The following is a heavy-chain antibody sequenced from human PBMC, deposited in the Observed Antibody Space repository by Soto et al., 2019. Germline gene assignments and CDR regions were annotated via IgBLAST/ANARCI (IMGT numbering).Heavy chain of an antibody. Sequence: PPLSLPGAISADSVSSNTASWNCIRQSPSRGLEWLGRTYFRSKWYNDYAVSVKSRIIINPDTSNNQFSLQLNSVTPEDTAVYFCAKGDNLGPKTGYAFDPWGQGIMVTVSS. CDR1: ADSVSSNTAS. CDR2: TYFRSKWYN. V-gene: IGHV6-1*01. D-gene: IGHD5-12*01. CDR3: AKGDNLGPKTGYAFDP. J-gene: IGHJ5*02.